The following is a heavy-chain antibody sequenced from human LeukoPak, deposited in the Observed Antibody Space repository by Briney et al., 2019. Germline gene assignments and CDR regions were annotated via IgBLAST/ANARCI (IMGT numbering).Heavy chain of an antibody. CDR1: GFTFSSYE. J-gene: IGHJ4*02. CDR3: ASSGIVVLGATYGSAFDY. CDR2: ISSSGSTI. Sequence: GGSLRLSCAASGFTFSSYEMNWVRQAPGKGLEWVSYISSSGSTIYYADSVKGRFTISRDNAKNSLYLQVNSLRAEDTAVYYCASSGIVVLGATYGSAFDYWGQGTLVTVSS. D-gene: IGHD2-15*01. V-gene: IGHV3-48*03.